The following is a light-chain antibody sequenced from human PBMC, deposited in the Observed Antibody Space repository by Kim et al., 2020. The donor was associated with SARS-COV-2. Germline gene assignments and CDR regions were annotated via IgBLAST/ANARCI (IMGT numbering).Light chain of an antibody. V-gene: IGKV3-15*01. CDR3: QQDNNWPMYT. Sequence: VSPGESAPLSYGASQSDSSNLAWYQQKTGQAPRLLIYGASTRATGIPARFSGSWAGTEFTLTISSLQSEDFSVYYCQQDNNWPMYTFGQGTKLEI. CDR2: GAS. J-gene: IGKJ2*01. CDR1: QSDSSN.